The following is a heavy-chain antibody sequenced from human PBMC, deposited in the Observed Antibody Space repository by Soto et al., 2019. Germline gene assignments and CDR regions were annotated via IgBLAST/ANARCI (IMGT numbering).Heavy chain of an antibody. Sequence: TGGSMRLSCAASGFIFSDYYMSWIRQAPGKGLEWVSYISSSDNTIKYSDSVKGRFTISRDNAKNSLYLQMNSLRAEDTAVYYCARAERYNGYKKFDYWAQGTLVTVSS. CDR1: GFIFSDYY. CDR2: ISSSDNTI. J-gene: IGHJ4*02. D-gene: IGHD5-12*01. CDR3: ARAERYNGYKKFDY. V-gene: IGHV3-11*01.